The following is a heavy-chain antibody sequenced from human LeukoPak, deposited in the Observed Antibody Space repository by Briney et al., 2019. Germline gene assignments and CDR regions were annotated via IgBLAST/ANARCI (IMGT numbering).Heavy chain of an antibody. CDR1: GGSISSYY. D-gene: IGHD6-6*01. CDR2: IYYSGST. Sequence: PSETLSLTCTVSGGSISSYYWSWIRQPPGKGLEWIGYIYYSGSTNYNPSLKSRVTISVDTSKYQFSLKLSSVTAADTAVYYCARDSIAARFLGYMDVWGKGTTVTVSS. J-gene: IGHJ6*03. V-gene: IGHV4-59*01. CDR3: ARDSIAARFLGYMDV.